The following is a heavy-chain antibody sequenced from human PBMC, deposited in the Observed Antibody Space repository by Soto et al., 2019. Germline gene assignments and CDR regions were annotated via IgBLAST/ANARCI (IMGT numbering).Heavy chain of an antibody. CDR1: GFTFDDYA. Sequence: PGGSLRLSCAASGFTFDDYAMHWDRQAPGKGLEWVSGISWNSGSIGYADSVKGRFTISRDNAKNSLYLQMNSLRAEDTALYYCAKDSPNKYFDYWGQGTLVTVSS. CDR3: AKDSPNKYFDY. V-gene: IGHV3-9*01. CDR2: ISWNSGSI. J-gene: IGHJ4*02.